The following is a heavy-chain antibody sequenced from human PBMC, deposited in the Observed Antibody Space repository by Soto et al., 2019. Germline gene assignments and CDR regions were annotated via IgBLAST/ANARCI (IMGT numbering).Heavy chain of an antibody. CDR3: ARDLMVRGVNQPTFYRPETLYYYYGMDV. J-gene: IGHJ6*02. CDR2: INPSGGST. D-gene: IGHD3-10*01. CDR1: GYTFTSYY. V-gene: IGHV1-46*01. Sequence: ASVKVSCKASGYTFTSYYMRWVRQAPGQGLEWMGIINPSGGSTSYAQKFQGRVTMTRDTSTSTVYMELSSLRSEDTAVYYCARDLMVRGVNQPTFYRPETLYYYYGMDVWGQGTTVTVSS.